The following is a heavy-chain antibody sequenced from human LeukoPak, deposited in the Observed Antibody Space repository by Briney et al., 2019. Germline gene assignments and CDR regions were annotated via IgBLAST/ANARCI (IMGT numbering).Heavy chain of an antibody. CDR3: AREVKKGIAAAGSRDY. D-gene: IGHD6-13*01. CDR1: GFTVSSNY. J-gene: IGHJ4*02. CDR2: IYSSGTT. Sequence: SGGSLRLSCAASGFTVSSNYMSWVRQAPGKGLEWVSIIYSSGTTYHADSVKGRFTISRDNSKNTLYLQMNSLRAEDTAVYYCAREVKKGIAAAGSRDYWGQGTLVTVS. V-gene: IGHV3-53*01.